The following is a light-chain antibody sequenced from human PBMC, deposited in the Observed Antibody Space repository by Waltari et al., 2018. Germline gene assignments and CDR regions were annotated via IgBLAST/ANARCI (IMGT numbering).Light chain of an antibody. V-gene: IGLV1-40*01. Sequence: QSVLTQAPSMSGAPGQRVTIPRTGSDSNIVAGVERHWYQHLPRAAPKLPIYGSTSRPLGVPDRFFGSTSGTSASLVIIGLQPEDEAVYFCQSYDTSLSVVFGGGTKLTVL. CDR3: QSYDTSLSVV. J-gene: IGLJ3*02. CDR2: GST. CDR1: DSNIVAGVE.